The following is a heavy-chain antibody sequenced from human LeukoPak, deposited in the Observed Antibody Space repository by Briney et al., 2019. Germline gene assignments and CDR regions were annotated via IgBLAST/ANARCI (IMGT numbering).Heavy chain of an antibody. CDR1: GGSISSYY. V-gene: IGHV4-59*08. Sequence: SETLSLTCTVSGGSISSYYWSWIRQPPGKGLEWIGYIYYSGSTNYNPSLKSRVTISVDTSKNQFSLKLSSVTAADTAVYYCASAPTLRFLEWLLPYYFDYWGQGTLVTVSS. D-gene: IGHD3-3*01. CDR3: ASAPTLRFLEWLLPYYFDY. J-gene: IGHJ4*02. CDR2: IYYSGST.